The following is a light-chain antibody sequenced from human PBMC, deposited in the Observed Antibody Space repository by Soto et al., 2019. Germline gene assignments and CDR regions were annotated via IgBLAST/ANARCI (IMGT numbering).Light chain of an antibody. CDR3: SSYTSSSLGV. CDR1: SSDVGGYNY. Sequence: SVLPQPASVSGTPRQSMTISCTGTSSDVGGYNYVSWYQQHPGKAPKLMIYDVSNRPSGVSNRFSGSKSGNTASLTISGLQAEDEADYYCSSYTSSSLGVFGTGTKVTVL. V-gene: IGLV2-14*01. CDR2: DVS. J-gene: IGLJ1*01.